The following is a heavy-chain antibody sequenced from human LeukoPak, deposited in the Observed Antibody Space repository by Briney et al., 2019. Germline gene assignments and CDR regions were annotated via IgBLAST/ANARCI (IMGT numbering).Heavy chain of an antibody. CDR3: ARGDNWTGYFGY. CDR2: IYSSGSI. V-gene: IGHV4-4*07. CDR1: GGSITGYY. J-gene: IGHJ4*02. Sequence: SETLSLTCTVSGGSITGYYWNWVRQPAGKGLEWIGRIYSSGSINYNPSLKSRVTMSVDTSKNRISLRLNSVTAADTAVYYCARGDNWTGYFGYWGQGTLVTVSS. D-gene: IGHD3/OR15-3a*01.